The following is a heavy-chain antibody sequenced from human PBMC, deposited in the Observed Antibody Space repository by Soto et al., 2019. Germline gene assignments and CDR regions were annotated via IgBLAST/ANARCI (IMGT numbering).Heavy chain of an antibody. D-gene: IGHD3-22*01. CDR3: AKESGLSTNNYDSSGYPIDY. J-gene: IGHJ4*02. CDR1: GFTFNNYA. Sequence: GGSLRLSCAASGFTFNNYAMSWVRQAPGKGLELISAISGSGFNTYYEHSVKGRFTISRDNSKKIQSLQLNSLRAADTAVDYCAKESGLSTNNYDSSGYPIDYWGQGTLVTVSS. CDR2: ISGSGFNT. V-gene: IGHV3-23*01.